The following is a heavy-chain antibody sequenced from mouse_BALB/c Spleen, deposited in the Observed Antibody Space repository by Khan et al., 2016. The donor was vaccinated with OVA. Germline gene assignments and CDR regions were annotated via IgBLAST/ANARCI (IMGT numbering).Heavy chain of an antibody. CDR2: INTHSGVP. CDR3: ARGGAVFYRNDGGAMDY. CDR1: GYTFTTAG. Sequence: QVQLKQSGPELKKPGETVRISCKASGYTFTTAGMQWVQKMPGKGLKWIGWINTHSGVPKYAEDFKGRFAFSLETSASTVYLQITNLKNEDTATYFCARGGAVFYRNDGGAMDYWGQGTSVTVSS. V-gene: IGHV9-4*02. J-gene: IGHJ4*01. D-gene: IGHD2-12*01.